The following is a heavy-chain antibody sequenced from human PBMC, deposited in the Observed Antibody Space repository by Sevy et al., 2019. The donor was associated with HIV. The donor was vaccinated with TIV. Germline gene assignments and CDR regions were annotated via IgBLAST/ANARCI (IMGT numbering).Heavy chain of an antibody. CDR3: ASLYYYDTGVVDY. V-gene: IGHV3-23*01. J-gene: IGHJ4*02. CDR2: ISGSGGST. CDR1: GFTFSSYD. Sequence: GGSLRLSCAASGFTFSSYDMSWVRQAPGKGLEWVSAISGSGGSTYYADSVKGRFTISRDNSKNTLYLQMNSLRAEDTAVYYCASLYYYDTGVVDYWGQGALVTVSS. D-gene: IGHD3-22*01.